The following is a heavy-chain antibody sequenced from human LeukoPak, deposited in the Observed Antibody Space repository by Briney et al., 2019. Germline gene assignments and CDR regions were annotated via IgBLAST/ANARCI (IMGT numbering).Heavy chain of an antibody. CDR1: GFTFDDYA. V-gene: IGHV3-9*01. CDR2: ISWNSGSI. D-gene: IGHD2-15*01. J-gene: IGHJ4*02. CDR3: AKDHTRSHYCSGDSCYAFDY. Sequence: PGRSLRLSCAASGFTFDDYAMHWVRQAPGKGLEWVSGISWNSGSIGYADSVKGRFTISRDNAKNSLYLQMNSLRAEDTALYYCAKDHTRSHYCSGDSCYAFDYWGQGTLVTVSS.